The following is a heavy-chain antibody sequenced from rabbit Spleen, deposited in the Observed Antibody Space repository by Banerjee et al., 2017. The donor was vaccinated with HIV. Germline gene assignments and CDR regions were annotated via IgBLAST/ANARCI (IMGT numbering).Heavy chain of an antibody. Sequence: QEQLEESGGGLVKPGGSLKLSCKASGFDFSSYYMSWVRQAPGKGPECIACIYNGDGSTYYASWVNGRFTVSKTSSTTLTLKMTSLAAADTATYFCARHDGSDNYGARLWGPGTLVTVS. CDR2: IYNGDGST. CDR1: GFDFSSYY. CDR3: ARHDGSDNYGARL. V-gene: IGHV1S47*01. J-gene: IGHJ4*01. D-gene: IGHD1-1*01.